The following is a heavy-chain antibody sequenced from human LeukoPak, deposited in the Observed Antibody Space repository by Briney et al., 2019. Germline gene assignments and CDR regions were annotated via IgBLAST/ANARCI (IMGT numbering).Heavy chain of an antibody. J-gene: IGHJ4*02. CDR2: LYYSGST. V-gene: IGHV4-39*01. Sequence: PSETLSLTCTVSGGSISSSSYYWGWLRQPPGKGLEWIGSLYYSGSTYYNPTLKSRLTIAVDTYKNQFSLKLRSVPAADTAMYYCASPWGPSQDFWGQGTLVTVSS. CDR1: GGSISSSSYY. CDR3: ASPWGPSQDF. D-gene: IGHD3-16*01.